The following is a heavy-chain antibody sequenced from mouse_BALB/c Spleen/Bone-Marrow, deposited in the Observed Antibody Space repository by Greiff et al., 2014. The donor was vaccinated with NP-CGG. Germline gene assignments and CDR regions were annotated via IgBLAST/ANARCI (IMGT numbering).Heavy chain of an antibody. CDR3: ATENYTSTPAY. CDR1: GYAFTRYN. D-gene: IGHD1-1*01. Sequence: EVQLQQSGPELVKPGVSVKVSCKASGYAFTRYNMYWVKQSHGKSLEWIGYIDPYNGGTSYNQKFKGKATLTVDKSSSTAYMHLNSLPTGVSAEYSGATENYTSTPAYGGQGT. CDR2: IDPYNGGT. J-gene: IGHJ2*01. V-gene: IGHV1S135*01.